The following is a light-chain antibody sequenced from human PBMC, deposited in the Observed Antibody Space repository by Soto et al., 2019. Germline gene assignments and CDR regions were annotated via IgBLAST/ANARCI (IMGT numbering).Light chain of an antibody. J-gene: IGKJ4*01. V-gene: IGKV2-28*01. CDR3: MQGLQIPLLT. CDR1: QSLLHSNGYNY. Sequence: DIVMTQSPLSLPVTPGEPASISCRSSQSLLHSNGYNYLDWYLQKPGQSPQLLIYLGSNRASGVPDRFSGSGSGTDFTLKISRVEAEDVGVYYCMQGLQIPLLTFGGGTKVEIK. CDR2: LGS.